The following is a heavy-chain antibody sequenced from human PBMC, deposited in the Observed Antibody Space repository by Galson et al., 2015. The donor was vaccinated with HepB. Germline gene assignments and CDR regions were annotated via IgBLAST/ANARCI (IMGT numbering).Heavy chain of an antibody. CDR2: ISNGGDKT. D-gene: IGHD6-13*01. CDR1: GFSFRSFA. Sequence: SLRLSCAASGFSFRSFAITWVRQAPGQGLEWVSVISNGGDKTYYADSVKGRFTISRDNSKNTLYLQMNRLRAEDTAVYYCAKAKAGSEVYYYYGMDVWGQGTTVTVSP. V-gene: IGHV3-23*01. J-gene: IGHJ6*01. CDR3: AKAKAGSEVYYYYGMDV.